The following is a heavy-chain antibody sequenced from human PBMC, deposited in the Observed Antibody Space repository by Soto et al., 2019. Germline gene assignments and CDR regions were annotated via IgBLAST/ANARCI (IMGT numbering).Heavy chain of an antibody. CDR3: ARINIYYDSSGPFDS. V-gene: IGHV1-2*02. CDR2: MNPNNGDT. J-gene: IGHJ4*02. Sequence: GASVKVSCKAPGYTFTGYYIHWVRQAPGQGLEWMGWMNPNNGDTNYAQKFQGRVTMTRDTSITTASMELSRLTSDDTAIYFCARINIYYDSSGPFDSWGQGTLVTVSS. D-gene: IGHD3-22*01. CDR1: GYTFTGYY.